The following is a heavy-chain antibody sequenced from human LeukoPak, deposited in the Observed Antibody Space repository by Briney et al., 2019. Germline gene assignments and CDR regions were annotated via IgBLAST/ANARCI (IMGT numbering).Heavy chain of an antibody. V-gene: IGHV3-23*01. Sequence: GGSLRLSCAASGFAFSSYAMSWVRQAPGKGLEWVSGIGNGGRPTYYADSVKGRFTISRDNSKNTLYLQMNSLRAEDTAVYYCAKGTYYYDSSGYYGGVYWGQGTLVTVSS. CDR3: AKGTYYYDSSGYYGGVY. CDR1: GFAFSSYA. D-gene: IGHD3-22*01. CDR2: IGNGGRPT. J-gene: IGHJ4*02.